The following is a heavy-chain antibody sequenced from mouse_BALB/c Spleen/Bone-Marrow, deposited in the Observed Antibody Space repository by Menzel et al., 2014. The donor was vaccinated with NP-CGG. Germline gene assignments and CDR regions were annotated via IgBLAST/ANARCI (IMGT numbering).Heavy chain of an antibody. CDR2: ISGGGSYT. Sequence: EVMLVESGGGLVKSGGSLKLSCAASGFTFNSYGMSWVRQTPEKRLEGVATISGGGSYTFYPDSVKGRFTISRDNAKNNLYLQLSSLRSEDTALYYCARHAYYDQTEVSFVYWGQGTLVTVSA. J-gene: IGHJ3*01. CDR3: ARHAYYDQTEVSFVY. V-gene: IGHV5-9-2*01. CDR1: GFTFNSYG. D-gene: IGHD2-4*01.